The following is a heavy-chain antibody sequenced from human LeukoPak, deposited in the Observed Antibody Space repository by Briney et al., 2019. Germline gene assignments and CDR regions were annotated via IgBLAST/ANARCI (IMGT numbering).Heavy chain of an antibody. V-gene: IGHV3-23*01. J-gene: IGHJ4*02. D-gene: IGHD3-10*01. CDR3: AKDQFPRRVVRGVPRWNNDY. Sequence: PGGSLRLSCEGSGFPFGSYVMSWVRQAPGKGLEWVSAISGSGGSTYYADSVKGRFTISRDNSKNTLYLQMNSLRAEDTAVYYCAKDQFPRRVVRGVPRWNNDYWGQGTLVTVSS. CDR1: GFPFGSYV. CDR2: ISGSGGST.